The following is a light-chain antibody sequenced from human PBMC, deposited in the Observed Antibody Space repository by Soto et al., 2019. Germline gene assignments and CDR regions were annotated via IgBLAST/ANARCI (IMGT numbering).Light chain of an antibody. V-gene: IGKV3-15*01. CDR1: QSVSSN. J-gene: IGKJ1*01. Sequence: EIVMTQSPATLSVSPGERATLSCRASQSVSSNLAWYQQKPGQAPMLLMYGASTRSTGIPDRFSGSGSGTACTITISSLQSEDFAVYYCQQHNNWPPWKFGQGTKVEIK. CDR3: QQHNNWPPWK. CDR2: GAS.